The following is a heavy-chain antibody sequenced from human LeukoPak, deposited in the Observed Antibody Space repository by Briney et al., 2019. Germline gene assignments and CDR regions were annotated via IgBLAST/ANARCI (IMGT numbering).Heavy chain of an antibody. D-gene: IGHD4-11*01. J-gene: IGHJ4*02. CDR1: GFTFSSYS. CDR3: ALTRDYSNHKFDY. Sequence: PGGSLRLSCAASGFTFSSYSMNWVRQAPGKGLGWVSSISSSSSYIYYADSVKGRFTISRDNAKNSLYLQMNSLRAEDTAVYYCALTRDYSNHKFDYWGQGTLVTVSS. V-gene: IGHV3-21*01. CDR2: ISSSSSYI.